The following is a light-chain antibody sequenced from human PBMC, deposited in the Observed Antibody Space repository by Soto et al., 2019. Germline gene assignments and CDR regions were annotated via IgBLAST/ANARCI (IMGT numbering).Light chain of an antibody. J-gene: IGKJ5*01. CDR2: DAS. V-gene: IGKV3-11*01. CDR1: QSVGSY. CDR3: QQRRNSIT. Sequence: EIVLTQSPATLSLYPGERATLSCRASQSVGSYLTWLQQKPGQAPRLLIYDASNRATGIPARFSGSGSGTDFTLTISSLEPEDFAVYYCQQRRNSITFGQGTRLEIK.